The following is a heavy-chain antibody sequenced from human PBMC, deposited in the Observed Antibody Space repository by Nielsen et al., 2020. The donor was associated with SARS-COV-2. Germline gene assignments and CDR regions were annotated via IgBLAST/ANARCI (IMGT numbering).Heavy chain of an antibody. V-gene: IGHV3-33*01. CDR1: GFTFSSYG. D-gene: IGHD3-10*01. CDR3: THMVRGFRGGDY. CDR2: IWYDGSNK. J-gene: IGHJ4*02. Sequence: GESLKISCAASGFTFSSYGMHWVRQAPGKGLEWVAVIWYDGSNKYYADSVKGRFTISRDNSKNTLYLQMNSLRAEDTAVYYCTHMVRGFRGGDYWGQGTLVTVSS.